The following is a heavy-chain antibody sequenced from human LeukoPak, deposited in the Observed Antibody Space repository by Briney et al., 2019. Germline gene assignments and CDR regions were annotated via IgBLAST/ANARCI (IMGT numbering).Heavy chain of an antibody. J-gene: IGHJ3*02. CDR2: IYTSGST. Sequence: SETLSLTCTVSGGSISSYYWSWIRQPAGKGLEWIGRIYTSGSTNYNSSLKSRVTMSVDTSKNQFSLKLSSVTAADTAVYYCARVLGSSLVADAFDIWGQGTMVTVSS. CDR1: GGSISSYY. D-gene: IGHD6-6*01. V-gene: IGHV4-4*07. CDR3: ARVLGSSLVADAFDI.